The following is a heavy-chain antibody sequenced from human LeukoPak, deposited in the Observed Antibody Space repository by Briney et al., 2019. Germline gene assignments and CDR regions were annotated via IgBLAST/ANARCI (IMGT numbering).Heavy chain of an antibody. CDR3: ARRTRTGYSSGWYLSYFDY. CDR2: INHSGST. CDR1: GGSFSGYY. D-gene: IGHD6-19*01. Sequence: SETLSLTCAVYGGSFSGYYWSWIRQPPGKGLEWIGEINHSGSTNYNPSLKSRVTISVDTSKNQFSLKLSSVTAADTAVYYCARRTRTGYSSGWYLSYFDYWGQGTLVAVSS. J-gene: IGHJ4*02. V-gene: IGHV4-34*01.